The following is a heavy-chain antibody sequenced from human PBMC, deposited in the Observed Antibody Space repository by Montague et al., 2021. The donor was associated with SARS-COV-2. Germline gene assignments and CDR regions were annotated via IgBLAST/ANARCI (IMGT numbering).Heavy chain of an antibody. CDR3: ARDRVGLGSRWRSTVDWYFDY. CDR1: GDSISSYY. D-gene: IGHD6-13*01. J-gene: IGHJ4*02. V-gene: IGHV4-4*07. CDR2: IYTSGST. Sequence: SETLSLTCDVYGDSISSYYWSWIRQPAGKGLEWIGRIYTSGSTKYNPSLKSRVTMSVDTSKNQFSLKLSSVTAADTAVYYYARDRVGLGSRWRSTVDWYFDYWGQGTLVSVSS.